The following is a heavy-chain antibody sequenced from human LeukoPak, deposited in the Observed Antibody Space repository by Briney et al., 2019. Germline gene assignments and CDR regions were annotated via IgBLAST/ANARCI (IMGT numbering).Heavy chain of an antibody. D-gene: IGHD6-19*01. V-gene: IGHV1-8*01. CDR2: VNPNSGNT. J-gene: IGHJ4*02. CDR1: GYTFTSYD. CDR3: AIGIAVAGRRGYFDY. Sequence: ASVKVSCKASGYTFTSYDINWVRQATGQGLEWMGWVNPNSGNTGYAQKFQGRVTMTRNTSISTAYMELSSLRSEDTAVYYCAIGIAVAGRRGYFDYWGQGTLVTVSS.